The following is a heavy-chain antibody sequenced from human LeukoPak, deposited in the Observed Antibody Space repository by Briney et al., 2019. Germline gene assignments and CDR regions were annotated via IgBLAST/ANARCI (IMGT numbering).Heavy chain of an antibody. Sequence: SGTLSLTCAVYGGSFSGYYWSWIRQPPGKGLEWIGEINHSGSTNYNPSLKSRVTISVDTSKNQFSLKLSSVTAADTAVYYCATNDGGNSEGLNDYWGQGTLVTVSS. J-gene: IGHJ4*02. CDR1: GGSFSGYY. D-gene: IGHD4-23*01. CDR3: ATNDGGNSEGLNDY. CDR2: INHSGST. V-gene: IGHV4-34*01.